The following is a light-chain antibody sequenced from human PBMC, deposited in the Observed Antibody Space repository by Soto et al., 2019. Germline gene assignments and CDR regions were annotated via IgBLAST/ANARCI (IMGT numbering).Light chain of an antibody. Sequence: EMVLTQSPGTLSLTPGERATLSCRASQSVSSSYLAWYQQKPGQAPRLLIYGASSRATGIPDRFSGSGSGTDFTLTISRLEPEDFAVYYFQQYGSSPPTFGQGTKVDIK. CDR2: GAS. CDR1: QSVSSSY. J-gene: IGKJ1*01. CDR3: QQYGSSPPT. V-gene: IGKV3-20*01.